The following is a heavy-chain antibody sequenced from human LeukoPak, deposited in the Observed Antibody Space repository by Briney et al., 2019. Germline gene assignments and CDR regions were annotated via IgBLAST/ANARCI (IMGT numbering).Heavy chain of an antibody. J-gene: IGHJ1*01. CDR3: ARDYYYDSSGYYYEPEYFQH. CDR2: IKQDGSEK. Sequence: GGSLRLSCAASGFTFSSYWTSWVRQAPGKGLEWVANIKQDGSEKYYVDSVKGRFTISRDNAKNSLYLQMNSLRAEDTAVYYCARDYYYDSSGYYYEPEYFQHWGQGTLVTVSS. CDR1: GFTFSSYW. D-gene: IGHD3-22*01. V-gene: IGHV3-7*01.